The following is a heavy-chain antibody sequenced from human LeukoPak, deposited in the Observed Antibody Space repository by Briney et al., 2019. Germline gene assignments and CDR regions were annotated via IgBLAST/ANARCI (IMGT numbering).Heavy chain of an antibody. CDR1: GFTFSSYA. CDR3: AKDQSGYCTGGSCSAFDY. V-gene: IGHV3-23*01. Sequence: GGSLRLSCAASGFTFSSYAMSWVRQAPGKGMKWVSAIGGSGSSTYYADSVKGRFTISRDNSNNTLYLQMNSLRAEDTAVYYCAKDQSGYCTGGSCSAFDYWGQGTLVTVSS. CDR2: IGGSGSST. D-gene: IGHD2-15*01. J-gene: IGHJ4*02.